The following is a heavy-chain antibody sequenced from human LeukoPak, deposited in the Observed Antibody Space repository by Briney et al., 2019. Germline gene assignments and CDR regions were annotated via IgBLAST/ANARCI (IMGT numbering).Heavy chain of an antibody. V-gene: IGHV4-59*01. Sequence: SETLSLTCTVSGGSISSYYRSWIRQPPGKGLEWIGYIYYSGSTNYNPSLKSRVTISVDTSKNQFSLKLSSVTAADTAVYYCGASCGVCYSNAFDIWGQGTMVTVSS. D-gene: IGHD2-8*02. CDR3: GASCGVCYSNAFDI. J-gene: IGHJ3*02. CDR1: GGSISSYY. CDR2: IYYSGST.